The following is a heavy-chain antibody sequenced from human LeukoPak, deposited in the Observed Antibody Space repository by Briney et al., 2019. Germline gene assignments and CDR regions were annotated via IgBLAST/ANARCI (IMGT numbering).Heavy chain of an antibody. V-gene: IGHV3-21*01. CDR1: GFTFSSYS. CDR2: ISSSSSYI. CDR3: ARDRGYTRTNTGGYPVFDL. D-gene: IGHD2-8*02. J-gene: IGHJ4*02. Sequence: GGSLRLSCAASGFTFSSYSMNWVRQAPGKGLEWVSSISSSSSYIYYADSVKGRFTISRDNVKNSLYLQMDNLRAEDTAVYYCARDRGYTRTNTGGYPVFDLWGQGTLVTVSS.